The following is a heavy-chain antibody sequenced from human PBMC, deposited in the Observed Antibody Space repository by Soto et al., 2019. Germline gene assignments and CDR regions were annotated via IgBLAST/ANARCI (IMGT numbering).Heavy chain of an antibody. CDR3: VRRGSADAFDI. D-gene: IGHD6-25*01. CDR1: GYSFTNSW. V-gene: IGHV5-51*01. J-gene: IGHJ3*02. CDR2: IYPGDSDT. Sequence: GESLKISCKGSGYSFTNSWIGWVRQMPGKGLEWMGIIYPGDSDTRYSPSLQGQVTISADKSISTAHLQWSSLKASDTAMYYCVRRGSADAFDIWGRGTMVTVSS.